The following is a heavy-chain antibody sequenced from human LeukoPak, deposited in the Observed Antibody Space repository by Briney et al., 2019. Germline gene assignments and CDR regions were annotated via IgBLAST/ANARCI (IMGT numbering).Heavy chain of an antibody. CDR1: GFTFSTYS. CDR2: ISSSSSYI. J-gene: IGHJ4*02. Sequence: PGGSRRLSCAASGFTFSTYSMNWVRQPPGKGLEWVSSISSSSSYIYYADSVKGRFTISRDNAKNSLYLQMNSLRAEETAVYYCARHHDYKAAFDSWGQGTLVTVSS. CDR3: ARHHDYKAAFDS. V-gene: IGHV3-21*01. D-gene: IGHD4-11*01.